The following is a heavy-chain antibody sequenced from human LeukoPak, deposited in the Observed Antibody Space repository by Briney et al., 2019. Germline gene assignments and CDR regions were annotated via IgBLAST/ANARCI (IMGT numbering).Heavy chain of an antibody. CDR3: ARRFLEWSEPLANWFDP. J-gene: IGHJ5*02. CDR1: GFIFDDHG. D-gene: IGHD3-3*01. CDR2: INWDSGSI. Sequence: GGSLRLSCAAPGFIFDDHGMHWVRQAPGRGLEWVSGINWDSGSIGYADSVKGRFTISRDNAKNSLYLQMNSLRAEDTAVYYCARRFLEWSEPLANWFDPWGQGTLVTVSS. V-gene: IGHV3-20*04.